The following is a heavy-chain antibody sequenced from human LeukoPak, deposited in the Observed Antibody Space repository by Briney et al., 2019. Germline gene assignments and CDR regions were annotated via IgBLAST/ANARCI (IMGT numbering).Heavy chain of an antibody. V-gene: IGHV4-61*02. CDR3: ARSIASYYYDSIGYYPKNYYYGMDV. J-gene: IGHJ6*02. Sequence: SQTLSLTCTVCGGSIRSGSYYWSWIRQPAGKRLEWLGRIYTSRSTNYNPSLKSRVTISVDTSKNQFSLKLSSVTAADTAVYYCARSIASYYYDSIGYYPKNYYYGMDVWGQGTTVTVSS. D-gene: IGHD3-22*01. CDR1: GGSIRSGSYY. CDR2: IYTSRST.